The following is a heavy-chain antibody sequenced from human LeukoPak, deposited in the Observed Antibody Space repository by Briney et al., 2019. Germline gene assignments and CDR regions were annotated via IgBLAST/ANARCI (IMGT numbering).Heavy chain of an antibody. J-gene: IGHJ4*02. Sequence: SETLSLTCTVSGGSISSGGYYWSWIRQHPGTGLEWIGYIYYSGSTYYNPSLKSRVTISVDTSKNQFSLKLSSVTAADTAVYYCARDSPEYGDDYWGQGTLVTVSS. CDR3: ARDSPEYGDDY. D-gene: IGHD4-17*01. V-gene: IGHV4-31*03. CDR2: IYYSGST. CDR1: GGSISSGGYY.